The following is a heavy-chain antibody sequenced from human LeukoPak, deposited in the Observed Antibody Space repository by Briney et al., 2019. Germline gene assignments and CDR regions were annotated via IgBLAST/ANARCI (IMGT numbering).Heavy chain of an antibody. D-gene: IGHD3-9*01. CDR2: ISAYNGNT. CDR1: GYTFTSYG. J-gene: IGHJ6*02. V-gene: IGHV1-18*01. Sequence: ASVKVSCKASGYTFTSYGISWVRQAPGQGLEWMGWISAYNGNTNYAQKLQGRVPMTTDTSTSTAYMELRSLRSDDTAVYYCASTALRYFDWLLAPYYYYGMDVWGQGTTVTVSS. CDR3: ASTALRYFDWLLAPYYYYGMDV.